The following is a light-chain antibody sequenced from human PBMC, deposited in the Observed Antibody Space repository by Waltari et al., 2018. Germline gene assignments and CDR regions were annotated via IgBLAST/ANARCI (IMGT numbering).Light chain of an antibody. CDR1: QSVLYSSNNKNY. V-gene: IGKV4-1*01. Sequence: DIVMTQSPDSLAVSLGERANINCKSSQSVLYSSNNKNYLAWYQQKPGQPPKLLIYWASTRESGVPDQFSGSGSGTDFTLTISSLQAEDVAVYYCQQYYSAPYTFGQGTKLEIK. CDR3: QQYYSAPYT. CDR2: WAS. J-gene: IGKJ2*01.